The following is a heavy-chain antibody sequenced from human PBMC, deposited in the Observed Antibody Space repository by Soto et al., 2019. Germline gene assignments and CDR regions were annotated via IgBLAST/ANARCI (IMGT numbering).Heavy chain of an antibody. V-gene: IGHV3-53*04. CDR2: IYSGGGT. CDR1: GFAVSNNY. J-gene: IGHJ4*02. CDR3: ARVEFWRGRCFDF. D-gene: IGHD3-3*01. Sequence: EVQLVESGGGLVQPGGSLRLSCAASGFAVSNNYMTWVRQAPGKGLEWVSVIYSGGGTYYADSVKGRFAISRHTSRNTLYLQMNSLRDEDTAVYYCARVEFWRGRCFDFWGQGTLVTVSA.